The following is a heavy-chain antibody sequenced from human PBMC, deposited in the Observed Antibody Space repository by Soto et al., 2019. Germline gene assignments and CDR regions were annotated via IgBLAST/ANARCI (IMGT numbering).Heavy chain of an antibody. D-gene: IGHD1-20*01. CDR2: TYWDNDN. CDR1: GFSISTTGVG. V-gene: IGHV2-5*02. Sequence: SGPTLVNPTQTLTLTCTFSGFSISTTGVGVGWIRQPPGQALEWLAFTYWDNDNRYNPSLKSRLTVAKDASKSLVVLLMTNMDPVDTATYYCAHRRGGYNWDDGYFDYWGPGTLVTVS. J-gene: IGHJ4*01. CDR3: AHRRGGYNWDDGYFDY.